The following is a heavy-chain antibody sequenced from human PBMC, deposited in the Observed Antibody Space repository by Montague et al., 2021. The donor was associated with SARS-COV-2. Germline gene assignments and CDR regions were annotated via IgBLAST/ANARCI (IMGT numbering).Heavy chain of an antibody. J-gene: IGHJ6*02. Sequence: TLSLTCTVSGDSISSGDYHWRWVRRPAGKGLEWIGYIYTLGSTCYNPSLKSRVTISMDTSKNQLSLKLSSVTAADTAVYFCARSPYRTTYLNGMDVWGQGTTVAVSS. D-gene: IGHD1-14*01. CDR1: GDSISSGDYH. V-gene: IGHV4-61*09. CDR2: IYTLGST. CDR3: ARSPYRTTYLNGMDV.